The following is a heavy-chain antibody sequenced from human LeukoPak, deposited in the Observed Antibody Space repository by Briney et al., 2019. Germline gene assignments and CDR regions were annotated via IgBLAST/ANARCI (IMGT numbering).Heavy chain of an antibody. CDR3: ARSYSSSSVSYGMDV. CDR2: INHSGST. V-gene: IGHV4-34*01. Sequence: SETLSLTCAVYGGSFSGYYWSWIRQPPGKGLEWIGEINHSGSTNYNPSLKSRVTISVDTSKNQFSLKLSSVTAADTAVYYCARSYSSSSVSYGMDVWGQGTTVTVSS. CDR1: GGSFSGYY. D-gene: IGHD6-6*01. J-gene: IGHJ6*02.